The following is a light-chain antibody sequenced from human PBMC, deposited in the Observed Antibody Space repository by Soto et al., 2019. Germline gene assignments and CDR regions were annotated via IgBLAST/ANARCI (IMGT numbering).Light chain of an antibody. Sequence: QSVLTQPPSVSGTPGQKVSISCSGSASNLGGNPVNWYQHLPGAAPKLLIYTNHQRPSGVPDRFSGSKSGPSASLAIGGLRSEDGDNFCWPAGHETLNPGVFGGGT. CDR3: PAGHETLNPGV. V-gene: IGLV1-44*01. CDR1: ASNLGGNP. CDR2: TNH. J-gene: IGLJ3*02.